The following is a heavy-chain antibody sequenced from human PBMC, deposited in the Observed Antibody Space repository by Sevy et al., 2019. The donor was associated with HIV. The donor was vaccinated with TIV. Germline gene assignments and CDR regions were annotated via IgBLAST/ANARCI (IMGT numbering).Heavy chain of an antibody. J-gene: IGHJ3*02. D-gene: IGHD2-8*02. CDR3: ARDRKVLLVVYAIPFDVFDI. CDR2: IRNDGSNE. Sequence: GGCLRLSCEASGFTFSNHAMHWVRQGPGKGPEWVAFIRNDGSNEYYADSVKGRFTISRDNSKNTLYLQMHSLRPEDTAVYYCARDRKVLLVVYAIPFDVFDIWGQGTMVTVSS. CDR1: GFTFSNHA. V-gene: IGHV3-30*02.